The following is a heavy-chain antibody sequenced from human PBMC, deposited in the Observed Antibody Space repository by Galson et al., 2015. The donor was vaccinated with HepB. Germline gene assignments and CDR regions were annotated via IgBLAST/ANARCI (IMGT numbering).Heavy chain of an antibody. V-gene: IGHV1-2*06. CDR1: GYTFTGYY. CDR2: INPNSGGT. Sequence: SVKVSCKASGYTFTGYYMHWVRQAPGQGLEWMGRINPNSGGTNYAQKFQGRVTMTRDTSISTAYMELSRLRSDDTAEYYCAREGYYDSSGYYSDWGQGTLVTVSS. CDR3: AREGYYDSSGYYSD. D-gene: IGHD3-22*01. J-gene: IGHJ4*02.